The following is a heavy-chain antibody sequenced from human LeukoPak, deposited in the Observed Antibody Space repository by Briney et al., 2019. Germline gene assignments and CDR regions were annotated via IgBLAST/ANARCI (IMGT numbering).Heavy chain of an antibody. J-gene: IGHJ4*02. CDR2: INSDGSST. CDR3: AREPPEVLWFGGFDY. Sequence: PGGSLRLSCAASGFTFSSYCMHWVRQAPGKGPVWVSRINSDGSSTSYADSVKGRFTISRDNAKNTLYLQMNSLRAEDTAVYYCAREPPEVLWFGGFDYWGQGTLVTVSS. CDR1: GFTFSSYC. D-gene: IGHD3-10*01. V-gene: IGHV3-74*01.